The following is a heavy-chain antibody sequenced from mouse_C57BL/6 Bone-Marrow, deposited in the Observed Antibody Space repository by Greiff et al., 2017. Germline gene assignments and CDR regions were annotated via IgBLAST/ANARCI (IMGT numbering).Heavy chain of an antibody. D-gene: IGHD3-2*02. V-gene: IGHV5-6*01. Sequence: EVKLVESGGDLVKPGGSLKLSCAASGFTFSSYGMSWVRQTPDKKLEWVATISSGGSYTYSPDSVKGRFTISRDNAKNTLYLQMSSLQSEDTAMYYCARHELRLPFAYWGQGTLVTVSA. CDR2: ISSGGSYT. CDR1: GFTFSSYG. J-gene: IGHJ3*01. CDR3: ARHELRLPFAY.